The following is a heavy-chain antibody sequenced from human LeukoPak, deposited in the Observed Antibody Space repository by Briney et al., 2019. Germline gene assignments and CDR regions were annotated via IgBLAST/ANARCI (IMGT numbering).Heavy chain of an antibody. J-gene: IGHJ4*02. V-gene: IGHV3-23*01. CDR3: AKEDSRGHWFDY. Sequence: GGSLRLSCAASGFTFSTCAMSWVRQAPGKGLEWVSAISGSDTRTYYADSLKGRFTISRDNSKNTLYLQMDSLTAEDTAVYYCAKEDSRGHWFDYWGQGTLVTVSS. CDR2: ISGSDTRT. CDR1: GFTFSTCA. D-gene: IGHD3-22*01.